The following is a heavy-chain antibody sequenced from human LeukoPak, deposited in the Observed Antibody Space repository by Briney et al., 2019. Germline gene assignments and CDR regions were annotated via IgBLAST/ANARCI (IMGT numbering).Heavy chain of an antibody. V-gene: IGHV4-59*01. CDR2: RYYSGST. D-gene: IGHD3-16*01. CDR1: GGSISSYY. Sequence: SETLSLTCSVSGGSISSYYWTWIRQPPGKGLEWIGYRYYSGSTTYNPSLKSRVTISVDTSKSQFFLKLISVTAADTAIYYCSRVMGDFETDWGQGTLVTVSS. J-gene: IGHJ1*01. CDR3: SRVMGDFETD.